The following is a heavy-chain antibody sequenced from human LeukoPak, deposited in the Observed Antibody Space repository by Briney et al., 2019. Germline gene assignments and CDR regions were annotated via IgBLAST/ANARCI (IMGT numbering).Heavy chain of an antibody. D-gene: IGHD3-22*01. J-gene: IGHJ4*02. Sequence: SETLSHTCTVSGGSISSGGYYWSWIRQHPGKGLEWIGYIYYSGSTYYNPSLKSRVTISVDTSKNQFSLKLSSVTAADTAVYYCARGSHSSGYFPFDYWGQGTLVTVSS. V-gene: IGHV4-31*03. CDR3: ARGSHSSGYFPFDY. CDR1: GGSISSGGYY. CDR2: IYYSGST.